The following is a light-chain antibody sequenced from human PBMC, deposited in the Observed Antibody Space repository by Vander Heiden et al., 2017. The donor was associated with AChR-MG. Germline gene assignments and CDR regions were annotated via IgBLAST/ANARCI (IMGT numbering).Light chain of an antibody. J-gene: IGKJ3*01. CDR1: RRVSGCS. CDR2: GAP. V-gene: IGKV3-20*01. CDR3: QEYSSSPPFT. Sequence: IVLTQYPGTLSLSPGERATLPGRASRRVSGCSIAWSQHNPGQAPPLLIYGAPSTASGIPARFSGSGSGTDFTLPIRRLEPEHFAVYYCQEYSSSPPFTFGHGTKVDIK.